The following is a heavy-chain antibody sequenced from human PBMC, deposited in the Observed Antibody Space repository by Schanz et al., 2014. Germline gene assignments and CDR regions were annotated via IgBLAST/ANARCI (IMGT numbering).Heavy chain of an antibody. V-gene: IGHV3-66*01. D-gene: IGHD1-1*01. J-gene: IGHJ4*02. CDR1: GFSVSSNY. CDR3: ARDIGNGTNFDY. Sequence: EVQLVESGGGLVQPGGSLRLSCAASGFSVSSNYMSWVRQAPGKGLEWVSVIYSGGGTYYADSVKGRFTISRDNSKNTLNLQLNSLRAEDTAVYYCARDIGNGTNFDYWGQGTLVTVSS. CDR2: IYSGGGT.